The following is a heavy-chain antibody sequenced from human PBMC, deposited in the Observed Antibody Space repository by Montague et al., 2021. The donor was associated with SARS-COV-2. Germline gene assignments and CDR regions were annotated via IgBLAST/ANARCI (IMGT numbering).Heavy chain of an antibody. CDR2: IDWDDDK. J-gene: IGHJ5*02. CDR1: GFSLSTSGMC. D-gene: IGHD6-13*01. Sequence: PALAKPTQTLTLTCTFSGFSLSTSGMCVSWIHQPPGKALEWLARIDWDDDKYYSTSLKTRLTISKDTSKNQVVLTMTNMDPVDTATYYCARILVAAAGSPFDPWGQGTLVTVSS. CDR3: ARILVAAAGSPFDP. V-gene: IGHV2-70*11.